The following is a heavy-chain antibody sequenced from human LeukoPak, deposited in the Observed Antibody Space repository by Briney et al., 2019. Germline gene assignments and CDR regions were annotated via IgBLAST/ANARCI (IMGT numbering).Heavy chain of an antibody. V-gene: IGHV4-59*01. Sequence: SETLSLTCTVSGGSISTYSWSWIRQPPGKGLEWIGYIYYSGSTNYTPSLKSRVTMSVDTSKNQFSLKLSSVTAADTAVYYCALIPRGIAVPGTDLWGQGTLVTVSS. J-gene: IGHJ5*02. D-gene: IGHD6-19*01. CDR2: IYYSGST. CDR1: GGSISTYS. CDR3: ALIPRGIAVPGTDL.